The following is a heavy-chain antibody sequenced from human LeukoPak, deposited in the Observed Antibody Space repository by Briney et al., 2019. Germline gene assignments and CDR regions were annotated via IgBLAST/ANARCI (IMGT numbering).Heavy chain of an antibody. CDR3: VRHISANTGYFDS. V-gene: IGHV4-39*01. Sequence: PSETLSLTCTISDGSVSSGTYYWGWIRQSPGKGLEWIGSIHYSGSSHYNPSLKSRAAIFVDTSRDQVSMDLSYVTAADTALYYCVRHISANTGYFDSCGQGTLVTVSS. CDR1: DGSVSSGTYY. CDR2: IHYSGSS. J-gene: IGHJ4*02.